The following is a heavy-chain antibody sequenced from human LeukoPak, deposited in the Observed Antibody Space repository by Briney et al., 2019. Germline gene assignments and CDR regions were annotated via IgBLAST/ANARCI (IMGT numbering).Heavy chain of an antibody. Sequence: ASVKVSCKVSGYTLTELSMHWVRQAPGKGLEWMGGFDPEDGETIYAQKFQGRVTMTEDTSTDTAYMELSSLRSEDTAVYYCATRDYYGSGSYFINWFDPWGQGTLVTVSS. CDR3: ATRDYYGSGSYFINWFDP. CDR2: FDPEDGET. V-gene: IGHV1-24*01. D-gene: IGHD3-10*01. CDR1: GYTLTELS. J-gene: IGHJ5*02.